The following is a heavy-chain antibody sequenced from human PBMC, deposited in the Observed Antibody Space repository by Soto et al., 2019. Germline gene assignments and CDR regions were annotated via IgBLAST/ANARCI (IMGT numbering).Heavy chain of an antibody. CDR1: CYAFTTYG. CDR2: ISSHNGNP. V-gene: IGHV1-18*01. CDR3: ARGRYGDY. J-gene: IGHJ4*02. Sequence: QGHLVQSGDEVKKPGASVKVSCKGSCYAFTTYGITWVRQAPGQGLEWMGWISSHNGNPTYAHKLKGRVTETRDTSTSTAYREMRSLRSDYTSVYYCARGRYGDYWGQGALVTVSS. D-gene: IGHD1-1*01.